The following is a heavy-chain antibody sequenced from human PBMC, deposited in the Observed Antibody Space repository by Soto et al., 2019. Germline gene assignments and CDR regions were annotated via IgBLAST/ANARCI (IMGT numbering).Heavy chain of an antibody. CDR2: IYYSGST. CDR1: GGSISSYY. J-gene: IGHJ5*02. V-gene: IGHV4-59*01. CDR3: ARVRITMVRGEDWFDP. Sequence: QVQLQESGPGLVKPSETLSLTCTVSGGSISSYYWSWIRQPPGKGLEWIGYIYYSGSTNYNPSLKSRVTISVDTSKNQFSLKLSSVTAADTAVYYCARVRITMVRGEDWFDPWGQGTLVTVSS. D-gene: IGHD3-10*01.